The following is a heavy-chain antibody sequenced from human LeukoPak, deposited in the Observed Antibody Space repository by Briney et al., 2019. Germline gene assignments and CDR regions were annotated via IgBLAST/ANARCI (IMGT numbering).Heavy chain of an antibody. CDR3: ATDRAYYDFWSGSKQFDY. D-gene: IGHD3-3*01. CDR1: GGTFSSYA. J-gene: IGHJ4*02. V-gene: IGHV1-24*01. Sequence: GASVKVSCKASGGTFSSYAISWVRQAPGQGLEWMGGFDPEDGETIYAQKFQGRVTMTEDTSTDTAYMELSSLRSEDTAVYYCATDRAYYDFWSGSKQFDYWGQGTLVTVSS. CDR2: FDPEDGET.